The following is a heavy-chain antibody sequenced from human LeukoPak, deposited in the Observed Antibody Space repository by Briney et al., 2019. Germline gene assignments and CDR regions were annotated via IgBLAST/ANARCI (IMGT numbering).Heavy chain of an antibody. V-gene: IGHV4-30-4*08. CDR2: IYYSGST. Sequence: PSETLSLTCTVSGGSISSGDYYWSWIRQPPGKGLEWIGYIYYSGSTYYNPSLKSRVTISVDTSKNQFSLKLSSVTAADTAVYYCASYSIAAASWFDPWGQGTLVTVSS. D-gene: IGHD6-13*01. CDR1: GGSISSGDYY. J-gene: IGHJ5*02. CDR3: ASYSIAAASWFDP.